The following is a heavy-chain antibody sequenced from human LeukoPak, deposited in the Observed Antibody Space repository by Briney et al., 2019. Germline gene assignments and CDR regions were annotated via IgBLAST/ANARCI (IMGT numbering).Heavy chain of an antibody. J-gene: IGHJ4*02. CDR3: ARYGHDSSGYYPIDY. CDR1: GGSISAYY. Sequence: SETLSLTCTVSGGSISAYYWSWIRQPPGKGLEWIGYINYSGSNNYNPSLKSRVTISVDTSKNQFSLKLSSVTAADTAVYYCARYGHDSSGYYPIDYWGQGTLVTVSS. D-gene: IGHD3-22*01. V-gene: IGHV4-59*08. CDR2: INYSGSN.